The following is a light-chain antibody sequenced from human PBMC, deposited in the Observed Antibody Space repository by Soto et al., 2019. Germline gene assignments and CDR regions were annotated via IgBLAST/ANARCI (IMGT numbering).Light chain of an antibody. Sequence: QSVLTQPASVSGSPGQSINISCTGTSSDVGGYNYVSWYQHHPGKAPKLIICDVSNRPSGVSNPFSGSKSGNTASLTISGLQPEDEADYYCSSYTTSNTRQIVFGTGTKLTVL. CDR2: DVS. J-gene: IGLJ1*01. CDR1: SSDVGGYNY. CDR3: SSYTTSNTRQIV. V-gene: IGLV2-14*03.